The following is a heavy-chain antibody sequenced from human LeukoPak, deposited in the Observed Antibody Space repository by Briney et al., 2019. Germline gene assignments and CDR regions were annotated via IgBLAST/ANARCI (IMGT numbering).Heavy chain of an antibody. J-gene: IGHJ3*02. Sequence: GSLRLSCAASGFTFSSYWMHWVRQAPGKGLVWVSRINSDGSSTSYADSVKGRFTISRDNAKNTLYLQMNSLRAEDTAVYYCARDGDPATANDAFDIWGQGTMVTVSS. CDR2: INSDGSST. D-gene: IGHD4-17*01. CDR1: GFTFSSYW. V-gene: IGHV3-74*01. CDR3: ARDGDPATANDAFDI.